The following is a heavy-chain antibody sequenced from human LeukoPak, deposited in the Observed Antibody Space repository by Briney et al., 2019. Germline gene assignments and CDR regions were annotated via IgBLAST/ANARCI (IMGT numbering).Heavy chain of an antibody. CDR1: EVIFSTYN. D-gene: IGHD3-3*01. Sequence: GGSLRLSCAASEVIFSTYNMNWVRQAPGKGLEWLSYISSNGRGIYYAGSVKGRFTISRDNSKNTLYLQMNSLRAEDTAVYYCAKDKYNFWSGSNYYYMDVWGKGTTVTVSS. CDR2: ISSNGRGI. V-gene: IGHV3-48*01. J-gene: IGHJ6*03. CDR3: AKDKYNFWSGSNYYYMDV.